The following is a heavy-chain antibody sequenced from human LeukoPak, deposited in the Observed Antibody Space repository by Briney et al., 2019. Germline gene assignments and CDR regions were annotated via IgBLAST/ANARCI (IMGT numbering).Heavy chain of an antibody. CDR2: ISYDGSNK. CDR3: ARDSGGYNGNLYYFVY. CDR1: GFTFSSYA. D-gene: IGHD5-24*01. J-gene: IGHJ4*02. Sequence: PGGSLRLSCAASGFTFSSYAMHWVRQAPGKGLEWVAVISYDGSNKYYADSVKGRFTISRDNSKNTLYLQMNSLRAEDTAVYFCARDSGGYNGNLYYFVYWGQGTLVSVSS. V-gene: IGHV3-30*04.